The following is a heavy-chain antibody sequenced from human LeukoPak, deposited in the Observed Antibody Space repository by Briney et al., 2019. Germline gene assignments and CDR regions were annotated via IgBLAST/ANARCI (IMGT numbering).Heavy chain of an antibody. Sequence: GGSLRLSCAASGFTDSSNYMCWVRQAPGKGLEWVSVIYSGGSTYYADSVKGRFTISRENSKNTLYLQMNSPRAEDTAVYYCAIHGSYYAFDIWGQGTMVTVSS. CDR2: IYSGGST. CDR3: AIHGSYYAFDI. D-gene: IGHD1-26*01. CDR1: GFTDSSNY. J-gene: IGHJ3*02. V-gene: IGHV3-66*04.